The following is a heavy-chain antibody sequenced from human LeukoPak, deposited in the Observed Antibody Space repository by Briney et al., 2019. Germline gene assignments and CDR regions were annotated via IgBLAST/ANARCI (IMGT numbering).Heavy chain of an antibody. CDR3: AKASSSWYVGWFDP. CDR1: GFTFSSYA. D-gene: IGHD6-13*01. Sequence: GGSLRLSCAASGFTFSSYAMHWVRQAPGKGLEWVAVISYDGSNKYYADSVKGRFTISRDNSKNTLYLQMNSLRAEDTAVYYCAKASSSWYVGWFDPWGQGTLVTVSS. J-gene: IGHJ5*02. V-gene: IGHV3-30*04. CDR2: ISYDGSNK.